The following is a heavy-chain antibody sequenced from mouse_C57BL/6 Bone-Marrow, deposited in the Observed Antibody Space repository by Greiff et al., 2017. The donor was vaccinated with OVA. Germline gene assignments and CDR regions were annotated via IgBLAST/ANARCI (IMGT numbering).Heavy chain of an antibody. CDR1: GFTFSSYG. CDR2: ISSGGSYT. J-gene: IGHJ3*01. CDR3: ARRGDYDGFAY. V-gene: IGHV5-6*01. Sequence: DVHLVESGGDLVKPGGSLKLSCAASGFTFSSYGMSWVRQTPDKRLEWVATISSGGSYTYYPDSVKGRFTISRDNAKNTLYLQMSSLKSEDTAMYYCARRGDYDGFAYWGQGTLVTVSA. D-gene: IGHD2-4*01.